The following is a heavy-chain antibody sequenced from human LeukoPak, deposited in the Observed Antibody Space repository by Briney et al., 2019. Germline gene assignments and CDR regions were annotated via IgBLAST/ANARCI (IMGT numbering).Heavy chain of an antibody. CDR3: VKEVSFREMGGDN. CDR2: IKSDGSEK. CDR1: GFIFSNYG. Sequence: GGSLRLSCAASGFIFSNYGMHWVRQTPGKGLEWVTFIKSDGSEKDYADSVKGRFTISRDNSKSTLYLQMNSLRAEDMALYHCVKEVSFREMGGDNWGQGTLVTVSS. V-gene: IGHV3-30*02. J-gene: IGHJ4*02. D-gene: IGHD5-24*01.